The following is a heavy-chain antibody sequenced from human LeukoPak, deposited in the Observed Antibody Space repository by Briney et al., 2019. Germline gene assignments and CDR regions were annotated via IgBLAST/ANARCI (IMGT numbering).Heavy chain of an antibody. CDR3: VRGELDHSFDV. CDR1: GFTFSSYL. CDR2: RHHDGRGT. V-gene: IGHV3-74*03. Sequence: RGALRLSCVDSGFTFSSYLIYWVRPGPGKGLWYVSCRHHDGRGTTYADWVKGRFPISRDHTKHTVYLETTSVRPEDQGMCYCVRGELDHSFDVWGQGTMVTVSS. J-gene: IGHJ3*01. D-gene: IGHD1-1*01.